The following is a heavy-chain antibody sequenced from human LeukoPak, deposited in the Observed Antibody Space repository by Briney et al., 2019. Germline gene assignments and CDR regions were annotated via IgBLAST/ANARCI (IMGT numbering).Heavy chain of an antibody. CDR3: ARPNIRYCSGGACSNDGSDY. J-gene: IGHJ4*02. CDR1: GYSIRSGYY. V-gene: IGHV4-38-2*02. CDR2: IYHSGSI. Sequence: SETLSLTCTVSGYSIRSGYYWGWIRQPPGKGLEWIGSIYHSGSIYHKPSLKSRVTISVDTSKNQFSLKLSSVTAADTAVYYCARPNIRYCSGGACSNDGSDYWGQGTLVTVSS. D-gene: IGHD2-15*01.